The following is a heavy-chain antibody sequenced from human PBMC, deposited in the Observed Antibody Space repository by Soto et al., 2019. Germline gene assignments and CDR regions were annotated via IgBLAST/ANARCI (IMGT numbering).Heavy chain of an antibody. CDR1: GGTFSSYA. J-gene: IGHJ4*02. CDR2: IIPIFGTA. D-gene: IGHD4-17*01. V-gene: IGHV1-69*13. CDR3: ARLDYGGKDFIYPPSYYFDY. Sequence: ASVKVSCKASGGTFSSYAISWVRQAPGQGLEWMGGIIPIFGTANYAQKFQGRVTITADESTSTAYMELSSLRSEDTAVYYCARLDYGGKDFIYPPSYYFDYWGQGTLVTVSS.